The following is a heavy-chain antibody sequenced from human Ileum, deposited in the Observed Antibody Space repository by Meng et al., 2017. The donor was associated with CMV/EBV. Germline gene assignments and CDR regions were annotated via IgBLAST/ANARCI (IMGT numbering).Heavy chain of an antibody. D-gene: IGHD6-13*01. Sequence: QLQESGPGLVKPSDTLSLTCPVSGGSISSYCWSWIRQPPGKGLEWIGYMCYSGDTNYNPSLRSRVTISGDTSKNQFSLKLNSVTAADTAVYYCALRGSAAGTFQHWGQGTLVTVSS. CDR1: GGSISSYC. V-gene: IGHV4-59*01. J-gene: IGHJ1*01. CDR2: MCYSGDT. CDR3: ALRGSAAGTFQH.